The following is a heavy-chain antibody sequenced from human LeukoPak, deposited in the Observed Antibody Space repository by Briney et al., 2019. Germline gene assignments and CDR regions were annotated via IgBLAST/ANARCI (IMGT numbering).Heavy chain of an antibody. D-gene: IGHD6-19*01. CDR3: ARGEAGAHDAFDI. Sequence: GGSLRLSCAASGFTFSSYAMSWVRQAPGKGLEWVSAISGSGGSTYYADSVKGRFTISGDNSKNTLYLQMNSLRAEDTAVYYCARGEAGAHDAFDIWGQGTMVTVSS. J-gene: IGHJ3*02. CDR1: GFTFSSYA. V-gene: IGHV3-23*01. CDR2: ISGSGGST.